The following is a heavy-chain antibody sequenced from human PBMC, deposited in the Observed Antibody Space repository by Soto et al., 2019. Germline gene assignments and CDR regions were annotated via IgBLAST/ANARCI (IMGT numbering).Heavy chain of an antibody. CDR2: IIPIFGTA. V-gene: IGHV1-69*13. CDR3: ARGEWEPTRNVPKYNWFDP. Sequence: GASVKVSCKASGGTFSSYAISWVRQAPGQGLEWMGGIIPIFGTANYAQKFQGRVTITADESTSTAYMELSSLRSEDTAVYYCARGEWEPTRNVPKYNWFDPWGQGTLVTVSS. J-gene: IGHJ5*02. D-gene: IGHD1-26*01. CDR1: GGTFSSYA.